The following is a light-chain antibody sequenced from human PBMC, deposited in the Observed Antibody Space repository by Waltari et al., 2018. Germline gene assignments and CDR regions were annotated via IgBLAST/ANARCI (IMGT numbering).Light chain of an antibody. CDR1: QGIRTW. CDR2: DAT. CDR3: QQANSFPIT. J-gene: IGKJ5*01. Sequence: IQVTQSPSSVSASIGDRVTITCRASQGIRTWLSWYQKRPGEAPRLLIHDATSLQSGVPSRFSGGVSGTDFTLTISGLQPEDFATYYCQQANSFPITFGQGTRLDIK. V-gene: IGKV1D-12*01.